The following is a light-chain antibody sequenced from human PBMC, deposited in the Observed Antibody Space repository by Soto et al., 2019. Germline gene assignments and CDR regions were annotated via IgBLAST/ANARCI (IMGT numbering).Light chain of an antibody. CDR3: QQYGSSPTT. J-gene: IGKJ5*01. V-gene: IGKV3-20*01. CDR2: GAS. Sequence: EILLTQSPGTLSLSPGERATLSCRASQSVSSSYLAWYQQKPGQAPRLLIYGASSRATGIPDRFRGSGSGTDFTLTISRLEPEDFAVYYCQQYGSSPTTFGQGTRLEIK. CDR1: QSVSSSY.